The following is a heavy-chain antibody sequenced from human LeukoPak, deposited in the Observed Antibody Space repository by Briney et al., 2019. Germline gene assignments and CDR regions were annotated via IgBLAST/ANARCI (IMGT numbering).Heavy chain of an antibody. D-gene: IGHD3-10*01. CDR2: ISTSGGST. CDR1: GFTFSSYG. Sequence: GGSLRLSCAASGFTFSSYGLSWVRQAPEKGLEWVSAISTSGGSTYYADSVKGRFTISRDNSKNTLYLQMNSLRAEDTAVYYCARSAGSGSPPPDFDYWGQGTLVTVSP. V-gene: IGHV3-23*01. CDR3: ARSAGSGSPPPDFDY. J-gene: IGHJ4*02.